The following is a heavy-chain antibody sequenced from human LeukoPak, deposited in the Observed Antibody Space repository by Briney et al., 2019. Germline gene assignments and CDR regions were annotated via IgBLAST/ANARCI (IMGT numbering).Heavy chain of an antibody. J-gene: IGHJ3*02. V-gene: IGHV3-48*04. CDR3: ARLDAFDI. CDR2: ISSSSSTI. Sequence: GGSLRLSCAASGFILSNYRMNWVRQAPGKGLEWVSYISSSSSTIYYADSVKGRFTISRDNAKNSLYLQMNSLRAEDTAVYYCARLDAFDIWGQGTMVTVSS. CDR1: GFILSNYR.